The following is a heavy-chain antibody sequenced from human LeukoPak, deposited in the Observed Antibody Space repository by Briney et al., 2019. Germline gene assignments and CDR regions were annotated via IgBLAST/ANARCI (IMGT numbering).Heavy chain of an antibody. D-gene: IGHD2-15*01. CDR3: ARGPIVVVVAAYFDY. CDR2: IIPIFGIA. V-gene: IGHV1-69*04. CDR1: GGTFSSYA. Sequence: ASVKVSCKASGGTFSSYASSWVRQAPGQGLEWTGRIIPIFGIANYAQKFQGRVTITADKSTSTAYMELSSLRSEDTAVYYCARGPIVVVVAAYFDYWGQGTLVTVSS. J-gene: IGHJ4*02.